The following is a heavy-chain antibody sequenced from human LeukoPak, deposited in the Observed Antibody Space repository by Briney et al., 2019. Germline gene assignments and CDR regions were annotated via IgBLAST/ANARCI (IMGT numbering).Heavy chain of an antibody. Sequence: GGSLRLSCAASGFIFDDYAMHWVRQAPGKGLEWVSGISRNSGRIGYADSVKGRFTISRDNAKNSLYLQMNSLRAEDTALYYCAKDATGADGMDVWGQGTTVTVSS. CDR2: ISRNSGRI. CDR3: AKDATGADGMDV. J-gene: IGHJ6*02. D-gene: IGHD7-27*01. CDR1: GFIFDDYA. V-gene: IGHV3-9*01.